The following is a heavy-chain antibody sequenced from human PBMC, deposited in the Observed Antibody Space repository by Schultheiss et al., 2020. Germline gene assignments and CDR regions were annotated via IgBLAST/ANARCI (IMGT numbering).Heavy chain of an antibody. CDR2: ISSSGSTI. V-gene: IGHV3-48*04. Sequence: GGSLRLSCAASGFTFSSYGMNWVRQAPGKGLEWVSYISSSGSTIYYADSVKGRFTISRDNAKNSLYLQMNSLRAEDTAVYYCARASGIATFGYWGQGTLVTVSS. D-gene: IGHD2-21*01. CDR1: GFTFSSYG. CDR3: ARASGIATFGY. J-gene: IGHJ4*02.